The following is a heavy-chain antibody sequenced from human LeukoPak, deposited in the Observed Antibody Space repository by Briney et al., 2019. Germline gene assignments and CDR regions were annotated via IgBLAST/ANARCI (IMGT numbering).Heavy chain of an antibody. CDR1: GYTFTSYG. V-gene: IGHV1-18*04. D-gene: IGHD6-13*01. J-gene: IGHJ4*02. CDR2: ISAYNGNT. Sequence: GASVKVSCKASGYTFTSYGIRWVRQAPGQGLEWMGWISAYNGNTNYAQKLQGRVTMTTDTPTSTAYMELRSLRSDDTAVYYCARDLSRGVAAAGTSRRFDYWGQGTLVTVSS. CDR3: ARDLSRGVAAAGTSRRFDY.